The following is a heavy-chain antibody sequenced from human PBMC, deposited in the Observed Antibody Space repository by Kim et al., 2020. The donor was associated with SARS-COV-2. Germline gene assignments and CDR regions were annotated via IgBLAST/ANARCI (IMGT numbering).Heavy chain of an antibody. CDR3: ARSRNTQSWLDT. Sequence: SQTLSLTCAISGDSVSSNTATWHWLRQSPSRGLEWLGRTYNRSRWFYDYAVSVKSRIAIKSDTSKNLFSVQLNSVTPEDTAVYYCARSRNTQSWLDTWGQGTLVTVSS. CDR1: GDSVSSNTAT. D-gene: IGHD2-2*02. J-gene: IGHJ5*02. CDR2: TYNRSRWFY. V-gene: IGHV6-1*01.